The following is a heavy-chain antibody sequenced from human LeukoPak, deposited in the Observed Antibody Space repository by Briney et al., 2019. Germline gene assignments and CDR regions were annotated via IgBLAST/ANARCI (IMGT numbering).Heavy chain of an antibody. D-gene: IGHD2-21*02. CDR2: VKQEGSEK. J-gene: IGHJ2*01. CDR3: VKSGGYATAIRYFDL. CDR1: GFALSSYW. Sequence: GGCLRLSCAASGFALSSYWMSWVRQAPGKGREWVANVKQEGSEKYYVDSVEGRFTISRDNAKNSLYLQMNSLRAEDTGVYYCVKSGGYATAIRYFDLWGRGTMVTVSS. V-gene: IGHV3-7*03.